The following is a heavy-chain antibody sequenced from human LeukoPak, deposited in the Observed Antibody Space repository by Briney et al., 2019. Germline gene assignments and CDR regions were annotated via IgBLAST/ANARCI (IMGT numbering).Heavy chain of an antibody. CDR3: ARTLRPNAFDI. J-gene: IGHJ3*02. CDR1: GYTFTSYY. CDR2: INPSGGST. D-gene: IGHD4-17*01. Sequence: ASVKVSCMASGYTFTSYYMHWVRQAPGQGLEWMGIINPSGGSTSYAQKFQGRVTMTRDTSTSTVYMELSSLGSEDTAVYYCARTLRPNAFDIWGQGTMVTVSS. V-gene: IGHV1-46*01.